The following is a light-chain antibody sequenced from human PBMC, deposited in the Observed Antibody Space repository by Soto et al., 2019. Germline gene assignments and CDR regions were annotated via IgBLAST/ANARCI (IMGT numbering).Light chain of an antibody. CDR3: AAWDDSLNCYV. Sequence: QSVLTQPPSASGTPGQRVTISCSGSSSNIGSNTVNWYQQLPGTAPKLLIHANNQRPSGVPDRFSGSKSGTSASLAISWLQSEEADYYCAAWDDSLNCYVFGTGTKVHRP. CDR1: SSNIGSNT. CDR2: ANN. V-gene: IGLV1-44*01. J-gene: IGLJ1*01.